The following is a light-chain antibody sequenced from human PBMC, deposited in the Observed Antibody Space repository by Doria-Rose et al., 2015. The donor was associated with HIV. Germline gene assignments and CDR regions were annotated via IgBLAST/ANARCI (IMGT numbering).Light chain of an antibody. CDR3: HQYGTSWT. J-gene: IGKJ1*01. Sequence: TQSPGTLSLSPGERATLSCRASRSFSSTYLAWYQQKPGQAPSLLIYDGSTRAPGIPDMFSASGSGTDFTLTINRLEPEDFALYYCHQYGTSWTFGQGTKVEI. CDR1: RSFSSTY. V-gene: IGKV3-20*01. CDR2: DGS.